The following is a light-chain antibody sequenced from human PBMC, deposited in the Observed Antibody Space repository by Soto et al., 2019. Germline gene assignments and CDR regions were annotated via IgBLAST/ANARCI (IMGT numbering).Light chain of an antibody. CDR3: LQHNSYPRT. V-gene: IGKV1-39*01. Sequence: DIRRPQSPSSLSASVGDTVTVTCRASQSISSHLNWYQQKPGKAPNLLMYTASNLQSGVPSRFSGSGSGTDFTLTISSLQPEDFATYYCLQHNSYPRTFGQGTKVDIK. CDR2: TAS. CDR1: QSISSH. J-gene: IGKJ1*01.